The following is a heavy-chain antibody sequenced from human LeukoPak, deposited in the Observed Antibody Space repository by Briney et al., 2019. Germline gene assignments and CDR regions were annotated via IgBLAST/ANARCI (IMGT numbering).Heavy chain of an antibody. J-gene: IGHJ6*03. D-gene: IGHD1-26*01. CDR2: IYYSGST. Sequence: SETLSLTCTVSGGSISSYYWSWIRQPPGKGLEWIGYIYYSGSTNYNPSLKSRVTISVDTSKNQFSLKLSSVTAADTAVYYCARGFGSHYYYYYMDVWGKGTTVTISS. V-gene: IGHV4-59*01. CDR1: GGSISSYY. CDR3: ARGFGSHYYYYYMDV.